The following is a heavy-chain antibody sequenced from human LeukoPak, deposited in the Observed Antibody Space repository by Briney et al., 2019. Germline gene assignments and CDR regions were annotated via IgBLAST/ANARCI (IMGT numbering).Heavy chain of an antibody. V-gene: IGHV3-23*01. CDR1: FIFSTYA. D-gene: IGHD3-10*02. Sequence: GGSLRLSCAASFIFSTYAMNWVRQAPGKGLEWVSAISDSGGITYYADSVKGRFTISRDNSKNTLYLQMNSLRAEDTAIYYCAKASAVRGYYYYGMDVWGQGTTVTVSS. CDR2: ISDSGGIT. J-gene: IGHJ6*02. CDR3: AKASAVRGYYYYGMDV.